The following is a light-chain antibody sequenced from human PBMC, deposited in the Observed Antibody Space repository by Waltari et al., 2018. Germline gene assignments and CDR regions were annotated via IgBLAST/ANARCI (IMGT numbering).Light chain of an antibody. CDR1: QSVNSW. V-gene: IGKV1-5*03. J-gene: IGKJ1*01. CDR3: QQYDSYWT. Sequence: DIQMTQSPSTLSASVGERVTIPCRASQSVNSWVAWYQQKPRKAPKLLIFKASNLESGVPSRFSGSGSGTEFTLTISSLQPDDFATYHCQQYDSYWTFGQGTKVEIK. CDR2: KAS.